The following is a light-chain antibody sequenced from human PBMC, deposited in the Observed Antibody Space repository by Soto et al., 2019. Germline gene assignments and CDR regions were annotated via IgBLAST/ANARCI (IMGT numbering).Light chain of an antibody. CDR2: GAS. V-gene: IGKV3-20*01. CDR1: QSVSTSY. Sequence: EVVLTQSPGTLSLSPGERATLSCRSIQSVSTSYLAWYQQKPGQAPRLLIYGASSRATGIPDRFSGSGSGTDSTLTINRLEPEDFAVYYCQRYGSSPSWTFGQGTKVDIK. CDR3: QRYGSSPSWT. J-gene: IGKJ1*01.